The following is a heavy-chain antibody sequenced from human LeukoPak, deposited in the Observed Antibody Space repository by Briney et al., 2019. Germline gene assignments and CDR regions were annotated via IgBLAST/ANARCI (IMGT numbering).Heavy chain of an antibody. D-gene: IGHD6-19*01. CDR3: AKDHDSSGWYLGWDFGFDY. V-gene: IGHV3-23*01. CDR1: GFTFSSYA. CDR2: ISGSGGST. J-gene: IGHJ4*02. Sequence: PGASLRLSCAASGFTFSSYAMSWVRQAPGKGLEWVSAISGSGGSTYYADSVKGRFTISRDNSKNTLYLQMNCLRAEDTSVYYCAKDHDSSGWYLGWDFGFDYCGQGSLVSVSS.